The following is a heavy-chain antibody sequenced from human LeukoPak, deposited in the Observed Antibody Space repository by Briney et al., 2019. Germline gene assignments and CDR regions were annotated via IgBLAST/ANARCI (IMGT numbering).Heavy chain of an antibody. CDR1: GGSISSSSYY. CDR2: IYYSGST. J-gene: IGHJ6*03. Sequence: SETLSLTCTVSGGSISSSSYYWGWLRQPPGKGLEWIGSIYYSGSTYYNPSLKSRGTISVDTSKNQFSLKLSSVTAADTAVYYCARQGGDDEMTGYYPSPYYYYYYYMDVWGKGTTVTISS. CDR3: ARQGGDDEMTGYYPSPYYYYYYYMDV. D-gene: IGHD3-9*01. V-gene: IGHV4-39*01.